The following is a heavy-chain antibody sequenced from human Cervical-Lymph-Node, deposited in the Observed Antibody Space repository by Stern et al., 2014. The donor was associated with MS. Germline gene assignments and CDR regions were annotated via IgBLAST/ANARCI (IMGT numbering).Heavy chain of an antibody. CDR2: IIPTFGIA. D-gene: IGHD5-18*01. CDR3: ARADTAMAQNNWFDP. J-gene: IGHJ5*02. CDR1: GGTFSSYA. V-gene: IGHV1-69*17. Sequence: QVQLMQSGAEVKKPGSSVKVSCKASGGTFSSYAISWVRQAPGQGLEWMGGIIPTFGIANYAQKFQGRVTITADKSTSTAYMELSSLRSEDTAVYYCARADTAMAQNNWFDPWGQGTLVTVSS.